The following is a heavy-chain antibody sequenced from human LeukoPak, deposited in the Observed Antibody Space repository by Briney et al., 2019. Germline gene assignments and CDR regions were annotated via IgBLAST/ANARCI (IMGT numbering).Heavy chain of an antibody. V-gene: IGHV4-39*07. CDR1: GGSISSSSYY. Sequence: SETLPLTCTVSGGSISSSSYYWGWIRQPPGKGLEWIGSIYYSGSTYYNPSLKSRVTISVDTSKNQFSLKLSSVTAADTAVYYCARVTGYMIGDYFDYWGQGTLVTVSS. CDR2: IYYSGST. CDR3: ARVTGYMIGDYFDY. J-gene: IGHJ4*02. D-gene: IGHD3-22*01.